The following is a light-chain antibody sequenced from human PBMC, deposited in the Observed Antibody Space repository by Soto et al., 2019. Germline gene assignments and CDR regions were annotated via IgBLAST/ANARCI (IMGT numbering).Light chain of an antibody. CDR3: QQYNNWPPPLT. Sequence: EIVMTQSPATLSVSPGERATLSCRASQSVSSNLAWYQQKPGQAPRLLIYGASTRATGIPARFSGSGSGTEFTLTISSLQCEDFAVYYCQQYNNWPPPLTFGGGTKVEIQ. CDR2: GAS. CDR1: QSVSSN. V-gene: IGKV3-15*01. J-gene: IGKJ4*01.